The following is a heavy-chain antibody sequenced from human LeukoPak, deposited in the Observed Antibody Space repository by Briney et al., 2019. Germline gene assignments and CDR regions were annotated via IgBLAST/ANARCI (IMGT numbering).Heavy chain of an antibody. CDR2: MNPNSGNT. CDR1: GYTFTSYD. V-gene: IGHV1-8*01. Sequence: ASVKVSCKASGYTFTSYDINWVRQATGQGLEWMGWMNPNSGNTGYAQKFQGRVTMTRNTPISTAYMELSSLRSEDTAVYYCARSGWSPDYYYYYMDVWGKGTTVTVSS. J-gene: IGHJ6*03. CDR3: ARSGWSPDYYYYYMDV. D-gene: IGHD6-19*01.